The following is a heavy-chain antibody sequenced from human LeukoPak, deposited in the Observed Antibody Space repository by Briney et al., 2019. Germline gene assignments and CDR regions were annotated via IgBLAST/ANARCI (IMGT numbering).Heavy chain of an antibody. J-gene: IGHJ5*02. D-gene: IGHD6-19*01. Sequence: SETLSLTCTVSGGSISRYYWSWIRQPPGKGLEWIGYIYYSGSTNYNPSLKSRVTISVDTSKNQFSLKLSSVTAADTAVSYCAREGEANSSGCYWFDPWRQATLVTVSS. CDR1: GGSISRYY. CDR2: IYYSGST. CDR3: AREGEANSSGCYWFDP. V-gene: IGHV4-59*01.